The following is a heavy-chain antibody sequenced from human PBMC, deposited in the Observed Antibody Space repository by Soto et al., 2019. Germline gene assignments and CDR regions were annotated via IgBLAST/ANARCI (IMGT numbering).Heavy chain of an antibody. CDR3: ARNTRIQIRFRGYYYYGMDV. J-gene: IGHJ6*02. CDR2: IIPIFGTA. Sequence: SLKGSCPAAGGPLTSYASIWVRQAPGQGLGWMGGIIPIFGTANYAQKFQGSVTITADESTSTAYMELSSLRSEDTAVYYCARNTRIQIRFRGYYYYGMDVWGQGITVTVSS. CDR1: GGPLTSYA. V-gene: IGHV1-69*01. D-gene: IGHD5-18*01.